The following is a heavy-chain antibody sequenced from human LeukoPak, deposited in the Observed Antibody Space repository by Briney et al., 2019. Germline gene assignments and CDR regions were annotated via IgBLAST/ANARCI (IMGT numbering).Heavy chain of an antibody. J-gene: IGHJ4*02. D-gene: IGHD1-26*01. V-gene: IGHV3-74*01. CDR1: GFTFSSYW. Sequence: HPGGSLRLSCAASGFTFSSYWMHWVRQAPGKGLVWVARINRDGSTTNYADSVKGRFTISRDNAKNTLYLQMTSLRAEDTAVYYCARGIMGNSKGIDFWGQGTLVTVSS. CDR2: INRDGSTT. CDR3: ARGIMGNSKGIDF.